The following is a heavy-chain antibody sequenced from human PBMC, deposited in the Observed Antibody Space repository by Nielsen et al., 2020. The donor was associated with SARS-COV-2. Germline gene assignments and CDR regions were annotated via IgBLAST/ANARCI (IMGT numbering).Heavy chain of an antibody. J-gene: IGHJ3*02. D-gene: IGHD1-26*01. V-gene: IGHV1-46*01. Sequence: ASVKVSCKASGYTFTSYYMHWVRQAPGQGLEWMGVINPSGGSTNYAQKFQGRVTITRDTSASTAYMELSSLRSEDTAVYYCARDLKLVGAIRRDSPDAFDIWGQGTMVTVSS. CDR2: INPSGGST. CDR1: GYTFTSYY. CDR3: ARDLKLVGAIRRDSPDAFDI.